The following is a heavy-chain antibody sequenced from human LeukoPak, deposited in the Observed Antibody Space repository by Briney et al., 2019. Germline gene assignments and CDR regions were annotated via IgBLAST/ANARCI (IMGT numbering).Heavy chain of an antibody. Sequence: PSETLSLTCTVPGGSLSSYYWSWIRRPAGKGLEWIGYIYYSGSTNYNPSLKSRVTISVDTSKNQFSLKLSSVTAADTAVYYCARESAGGSGTAFDIWGQGTMVTVSS. CDR3: ARESAGGSGTAFDI. CDR1: GGSLSSYY. J-gene: IGHJ3*02. V-gene: IGHV4-59*12. D-gene: IGHD3-10*01. CDR2: IYYSGST.